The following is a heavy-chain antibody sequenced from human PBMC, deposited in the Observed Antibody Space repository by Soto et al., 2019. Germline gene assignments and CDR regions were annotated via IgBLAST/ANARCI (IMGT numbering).Heavy chain of an antibody. V-gene: IGHV3-30-3*01. J-gene: IGHJ4*02. CDR1: GLKISSYA. D-gene: IGHD3-10*01. Sequence: PWGPMRVSSTASGLKISSYAVHWVSQKPGKGLEWVAVISYDGSNKYYADSVKGRFTISRDNSKNTLYLQMNSLRAEDTAVYYCARELLLWFGEPAPVDYWGQGTLVTVSS. CDR3: ARELLLWFGEPAPVDY. CDR2: ISYDGSNK.